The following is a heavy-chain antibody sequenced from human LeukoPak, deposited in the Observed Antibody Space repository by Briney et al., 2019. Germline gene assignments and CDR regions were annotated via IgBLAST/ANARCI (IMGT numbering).Heavy chain of an antibody. J-gene: IGHJ4*02. CDR1: GFTFSSYA. V-gene: IGHV3-64*01. Sequence: PGGSLRLSCAASGFTFSSYAMHWVRQAPGKGLEYVSAISSNGGSTYYAKSVKGRFTISRDNSKNTMYLQMGSLRAEDMAVYYCARGRYYYDTSGYFDYWGQGTLVTVSS. CDR2: ISSNGGST. CDR3: ARGRYYYDTSGYFDY. D-gene: IGHD3-22*01.